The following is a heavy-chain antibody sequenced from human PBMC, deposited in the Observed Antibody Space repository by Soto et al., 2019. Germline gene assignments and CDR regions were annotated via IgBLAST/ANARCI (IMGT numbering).Heavy chain of an antibody. J-gene: IGHJ4*01. CDR2: ISGYSGKT. CDR1: GYSFTHHS. CDR3: ARAAYYYESSGYYPGDY. D-gene: IGHD3-22*01. Sequence: ASVKVSCKASGYSFTHHSISWVRQAPGQGLEWMGWISGYSGKTNYAQKFQDRVTMTTDTSTGTAYMELRSLRSEDTAVYYCARAAYYYESSGYYPGDYWG. V-gene: IGHV1-18*01.